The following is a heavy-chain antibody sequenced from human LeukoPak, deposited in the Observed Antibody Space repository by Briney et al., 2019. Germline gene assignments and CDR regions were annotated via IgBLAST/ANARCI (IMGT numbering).Heavy chain of an antibody. CDR1: AFTFSSYA. V-gene: IGHV3-23*01. D-gene: IGHD1-1*01. CDR2: ISGSDGTT. Sequence: GGPLRLSCEASAFTFSSYAMSWVRQAPGKGLEWVSSISGSDGTTYYADSVKGRFTISRDNSKYTLSLQMNSLRTEDTAVYYCAKVDNWKYGHHDFWGQGTLVTVSS. CDR3: AKVDNWKYGHHDF. J-gene: IGHJ4*02.